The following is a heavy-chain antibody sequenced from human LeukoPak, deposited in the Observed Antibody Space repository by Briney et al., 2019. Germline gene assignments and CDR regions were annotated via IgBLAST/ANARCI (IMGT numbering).Heavy chain of an antibody. Sequence: SETLSLTCTVSGGSISSYYWSWIRQPPGKGLEWIGYIYYSGSTNYNPSLKSRVTISVDTSKNQFSLKLSSVTAADTAVHYCARAGYSYGPDYWGQGTLVTVSS. D-gene: IGHD5-18*01. J-gene: IGHJ4*02. CDR2: IYYSGST. CDR3: ARAGYSYGPDY. CDR1: GGSISSYY. V-gene: IGHV4-59*01.